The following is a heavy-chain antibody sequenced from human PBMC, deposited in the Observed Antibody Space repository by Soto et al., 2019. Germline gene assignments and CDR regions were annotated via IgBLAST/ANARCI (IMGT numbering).Heavy chain of an antibody. CDR2: ISYDGSNK. V-gene: IGHV3-30*18. CDR1: GFTFSSYG. D-gene: IGHD3-3*01. Sequence: GGSLRLSCAASGFTFSSYGMHWVRQAPGKGLEWVAVISYDGSNKYYADSVKGRFTISRDNSKNTLYLQMNSLRAEDTAVYYCAKALRFWEWTTYYYFDYWGQGTLVTVSS. J-gene: IGHJ4*02. CDR3: AKALRFWEWTTYYYFDY.